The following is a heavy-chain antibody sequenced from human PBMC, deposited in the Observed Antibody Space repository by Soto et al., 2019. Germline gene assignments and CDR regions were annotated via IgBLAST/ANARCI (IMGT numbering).Heavy chain of an antibody. CDR2: ISAYNGNT. D-gene: IGHD3-3*01. CDR1: GYTFTSYG. V-gene: IGHV1-18*01. J-gene: IGHJ5*02. Sequence: ASVKISCKASGYTFTSYGISWVRQAPGQGLEWMGWISAYNGNTNYAQKLQGRVTMTTDTSTSTAYMELRSLRSDDTAVYYCARVPGPYDFWSGYSPFDPWGQGTLVTVSS. CDR3: ARVPGPYDFWSGYSPFDP.